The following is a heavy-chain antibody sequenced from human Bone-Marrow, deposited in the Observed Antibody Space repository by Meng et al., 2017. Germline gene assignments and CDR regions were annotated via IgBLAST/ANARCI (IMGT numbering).Heavy chain of an antibody. CDR1: GGSFSGYY. CDR2: INHSGST. J-gene: IGHJ4*02. CDR3: ARVHGYYYGSGSHVFDY. D-gene: IGHD3-10*01. Sequence: SETLSLTCAVYGGSFSGYYWSWIRQPPGKGLEWIGEINHSGSTTYNPSLKSRVTISVDTSKNQFSLKLSSVTAADTAVYYCARVHGYYYGSGSHVFDYWGQGTLVTVSS. V-gene: IGHV4-34*01.